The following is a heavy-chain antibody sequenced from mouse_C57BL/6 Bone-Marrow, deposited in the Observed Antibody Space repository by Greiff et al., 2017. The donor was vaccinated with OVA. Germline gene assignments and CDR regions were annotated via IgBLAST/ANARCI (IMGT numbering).Heavy chain of an antibody. Sequence: EVKLMESEGGLVQPGSSMKLSCTASGFTFSDYYMAWVRQVPEKGLEWVANINYDGSSTYYLDSLKSRFIISRDNAKNILYLQMSSLKSEDTATYYCARGDTTVGFYFDYWGQGTTLTVSS. D-gene: IGHD1-1*01. CDR3: ARGDTTVGFYFDY. J-gene: IGHJ2*01. CDR1: GFTFSDYY. CDR2: INYDGSST. V-gene: IGHV5-16*01.